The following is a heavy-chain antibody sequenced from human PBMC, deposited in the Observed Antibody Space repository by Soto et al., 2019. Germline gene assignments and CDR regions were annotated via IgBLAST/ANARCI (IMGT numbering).Heavy chain of an antibody. CDR1: GYTFTSYY. Sequence: ASVKVSCKASGYTFTSYYMHWVRQAPGQGLEWMGIINPSGGSTSYAQKFQGRVTMTRDTSTSTVYMELSSLRSDDTAVYYCARIFGWYGYFDYWGQGTLVTVSS. V-gene: IGHV1-46*03. D-gene: IGHD6-19*01. CDR2: INPSGGST. J-gene: IGHJ4*02. CDR3: ARIFGWYGYFDY.